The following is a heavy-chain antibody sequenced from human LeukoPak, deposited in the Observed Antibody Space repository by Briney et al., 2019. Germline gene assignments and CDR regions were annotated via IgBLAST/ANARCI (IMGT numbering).Heavy chain of an antibody. CDR1: GFTFSSYE. CDR3: ARAAVAGLYFDY. Sequence: GGSLRLSCAASGFTFSSYEMNWVRQAPGKELEWVSYISSSGSTIYYADSVKGRFTISRDNAKNSLYLQMNSLRAEDTAVYYCARAAVAGLYFDYWGQGTLVTVSS. V-gene: IGHV3-48*03. D-gene: IGHD6-19*01. J-gene: IGHJ4*02. CDR2: ISSSGSTI.